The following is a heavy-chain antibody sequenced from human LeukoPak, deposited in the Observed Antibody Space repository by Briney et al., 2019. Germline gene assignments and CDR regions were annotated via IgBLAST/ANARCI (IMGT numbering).Heavy chain of an antibody. CDR3: ARETGDYDYYYYYMDV. Sequence: SETLSLTCTVSGGSISSGSYYWSWIRQPAGKGLEWTGRIYTSGSTNYNPSLKSRVTISVDTSKNQFSLKLSSVTAADTAVYYCARETGDYDYYYYYMDVWGKGTTVTVSS. D-gene: IGHD4-17*01. J-gene: IGHJ6*03. CDR2: IYTSGST. CDR1: GGSISSGSYY. V-gene: IGHV4-61*02.